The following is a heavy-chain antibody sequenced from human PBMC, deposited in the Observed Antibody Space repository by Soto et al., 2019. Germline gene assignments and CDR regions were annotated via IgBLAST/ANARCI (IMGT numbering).Heavy chain of an antibody. J-gene: IGHJ3*02. D-gene: IGHD3-16*02. CDR3: ATNVWGSYRDAFDI. CDR1: GYTFTSYD. CDR2: MNPNSGNT. V-gene: IGHV1-8*01. Sequence: ASVKVSCKASGYTFTSYDINWVRQATGQGLEWMGWMNPNSGNTGYAQKFQGRVTMTRNTSISTAYMELSSLRSEDTAVYYCATNVWGSYRDAFDIWGQGTMVTVSS.